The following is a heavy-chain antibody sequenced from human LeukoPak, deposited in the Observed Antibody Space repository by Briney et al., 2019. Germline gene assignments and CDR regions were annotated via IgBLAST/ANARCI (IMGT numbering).Heavy chain of an antibody. CDR3: ATSYYYDSSGPHFDY. J-gene: IGHJ4*02. Sequence: ASVKVSCKVSGYTLTELSMHWVRQAPGKGLEWMGGFDPEDGETIYAQKFQGRVTMTEDTSTDTAYMELSSLRSEDTAAYYCATSYYYDSSGPHFDYWGQGTLVTVSS. D-gene: IGHD3-22*01. CDR1: GYTLTELS. CDR2: FDPEDGET. V-gene: IGHV1-24*01.